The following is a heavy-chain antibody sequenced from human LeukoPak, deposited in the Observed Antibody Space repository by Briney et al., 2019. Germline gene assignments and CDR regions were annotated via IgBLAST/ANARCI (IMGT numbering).Heavy chain of an antibody. J-gene: IGHJ4*02. CDR2: IHAGGTT. CDR1: GFTDSTNF. Sequence: GGSLRLSCEASGFTDSTNFMGWVRQALGKGLEWVSIIHAGGTTYYADSVKGRFTTSRDNFKNTLYLQMNSLRADDTAVYYCARGRGSDWGQGTLVTVSS. V-gene: IGHV3-53*01. CDR3: ARGRGSD. D-gene: IGHD3-10*01.